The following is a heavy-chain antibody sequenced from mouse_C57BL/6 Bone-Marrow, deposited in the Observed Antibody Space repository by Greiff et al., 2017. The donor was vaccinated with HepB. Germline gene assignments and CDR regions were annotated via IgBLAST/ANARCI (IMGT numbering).Heavy chain of an antibody. V-gene: IGHV5-4*01. CDR2: ISDGGSYT. Sequence: EVQLQESGGGLVKPGGSLKLSCAASGFTFSSYAMSWVRQTPEKRLEWVATISDGGSYTYYPDNVKGRFTISRDNAKNNLYLQMSHLKSEDTAMYYCARYYERYYAMDYWGQGTSVTVSS. J-gene: IGHJ4*01. CDR1: GFTFSSYA. CDR3: ARYYERYYAMDY. D-gene: IGHD2-4*01.